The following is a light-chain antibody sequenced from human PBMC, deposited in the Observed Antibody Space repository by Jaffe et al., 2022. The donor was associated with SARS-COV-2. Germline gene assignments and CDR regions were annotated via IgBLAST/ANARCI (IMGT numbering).Light chain of an antibody. Sequence: DIQMTQSPPSLSASVGDRITITCQASQDIRHRLNWYQQKPGKAPKPLIYDASKLEAGVPSRFSGSGSGTHFAFTISSLQPEDIATYYCHQYENFPRTYGQGTRLEIK. CDR1: QDIRHR. CDR3: HQYENFPRT. J-gene: IGKJ2*01. CDR2: DAS. V-gene: IGKV1-33*01.